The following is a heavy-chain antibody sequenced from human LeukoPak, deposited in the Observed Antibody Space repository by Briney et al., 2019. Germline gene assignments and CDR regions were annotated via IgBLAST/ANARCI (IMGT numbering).Heavy chain of an antibody. J-gene: IGHJ5*02. D-gene: IGHD3-10*01. V-gene: IGHV3-7*01. CDR2: INYDGREE. CDR1: GFTFSRSW. CDR3: ARDQNYYGSGRGFDP. Sequence: GVSLRLSCVVSGFTFSRSWMSWVRQAPGSGLEWVATINYDGREEYYLNSVKGRFTISRDNAKNSLYLQMNSLRAEDTAVYYCARDQNYYGSGRGFDPWGQGTLVTVSS.